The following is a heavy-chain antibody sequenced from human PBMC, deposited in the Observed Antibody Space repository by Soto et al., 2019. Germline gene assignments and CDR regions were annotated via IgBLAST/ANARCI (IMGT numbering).Heavy chain of an antibody. CDR1: GGSISSGDYY. Sequence: QVQLQESGPGLVKPSQTLSLTCTVSGGSISSGDYYWSWIRQPPGKGLEWIGYIYYSGSTYYNPSLKSRVTISVDTSKNQFSLKLSSVTAADTAVYYCARARGYGSGSYATNWFDPWGQGTLVTVSS. CDR3: ARARGYGSGSYATNWFDP. CDR2: IYYSGST. V-gene: IGHV4-30-4*01. D-gene: IGHD3-10*01. J-gene: IGHJ5*02.